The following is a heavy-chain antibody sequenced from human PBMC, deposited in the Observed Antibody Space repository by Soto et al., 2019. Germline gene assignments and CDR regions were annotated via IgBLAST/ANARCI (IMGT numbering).Heavy chain of an antibody. J-gene: IGHJ4*02. D-gene: IGHD3-22*01. V-gene: IGHV4-59*02. CDR3: AELFPYVSSGYHLNY. CDR2: MHYIGFS. CDR1: GDSVTSHY. Sequence: SETLSLTCSFSGDSVTSHYLTWIRQSPGKGLEWIGYMHYIGFSHYNPSLRSRLTISVDRSKNQFTLKLTSVTAEDTAVYYCAELFPYVSSGYHLNYLGQGTLVTVSS.